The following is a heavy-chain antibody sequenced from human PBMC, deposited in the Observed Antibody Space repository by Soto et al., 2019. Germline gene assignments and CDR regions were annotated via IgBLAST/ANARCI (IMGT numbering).Heavy chain of an antibody. J-gene: IGHJ5*02. Sequence: SETLSLTCTVSGGSISSYYWSCIRQPPGKGLEWIGYIYSSGSTNYNPSLKSRVTISVDTSKNQFSLKLSSVTAADTAVYYCARAARDFSLVWWFDAWGQGTRVTVSS. CDR3: ARAARDFSLVWWFDA. D-gene: IGHD6-13*01. V-gene: IGHV4-59*01. CDR1: GGSISSYY. CDR2: IYSSGST.